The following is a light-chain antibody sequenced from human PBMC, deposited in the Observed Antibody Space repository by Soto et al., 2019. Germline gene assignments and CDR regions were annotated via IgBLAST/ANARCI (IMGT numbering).Light chain of an antibody. V-gene: IGLV2-14*01. CDR3: SSYTCSSTFPYV. CDR1: SSDVGGYNY. J-gene: IGLJ1*01. Sequence: QSALTQPASVSGSPGQSITISCTGTSSDVGGYNYVSWYQQHPGKAPKLMIYDVSDRPSGVSNRFSGSKSGNTASLTISGLQAEDEADYYCSSYTCSSTFPYVFGTGTKLTVL. CDR2: DVS.